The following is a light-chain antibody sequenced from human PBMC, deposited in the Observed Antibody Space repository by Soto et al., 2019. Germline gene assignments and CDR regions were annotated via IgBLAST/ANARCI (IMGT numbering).Light chain of an antibody. J-gene: IGKJ4*01. CDR1: QSVSSY. CDR2: DAS. Sequence: EIVLTQSPATLSLSPGERATLSCRASQSVSSYLAWYQQKPGQAPRLLIYDASNRATGIPARFSGSGSGTDXTXTISSLXPEDFAVYYCQQRSNWPLTFGGGTKVEIK. CDR3: QQRSNWPLT. V-gene: IGKV3-11*01.